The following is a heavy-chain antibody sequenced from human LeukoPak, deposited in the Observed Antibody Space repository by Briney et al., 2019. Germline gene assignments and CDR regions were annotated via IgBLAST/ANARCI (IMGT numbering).Heavy chain of an antibody. V-gene: IGHV4-59*13. CDR2: IYYSGDT. CDR3: ARVLWGYCSGDSCYSSRYAFDI. J-gene: IGHJ3*02. CDR1: GDSISSSY. D-gene: IGHD2-15*01. Sequence: SGTLSLTCTVSGDSISSSYWSWIRQPPGKGLEWIAYIYYSGDTNYNPSLKSRVTISVDKSKSQFSLQLSSVTAADTAVYYCARVLWGYCSGDSCYSSRYAFDIWGQGTMVTVSS.